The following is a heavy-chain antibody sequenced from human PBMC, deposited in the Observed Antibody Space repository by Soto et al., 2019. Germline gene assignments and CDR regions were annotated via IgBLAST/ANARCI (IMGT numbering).Heavy chain of an antibody. J-gene: IGHJ4*02. CDR1: GAPINSGQFY. Sequence: QVQLQESGPGLVKPSQTLSLTCTVSGAPINSGQFYWSWIRHQPGRGLEWIGFVSSRGNTYYNPSLKSRVIIPLDTSKNQFSLQLLSVTPADTAVYFCAREGGTGFSLFDYWGRGTLVTVSS. CDR3: AREGGTGFSLFDY. D-gene: IGHD6-19*01. V-gene: IGHV4-30-4*01. CDR2: VSSRGNT.